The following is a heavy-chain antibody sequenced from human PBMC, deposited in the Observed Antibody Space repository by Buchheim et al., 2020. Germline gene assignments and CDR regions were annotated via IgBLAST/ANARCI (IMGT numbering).Heavy chain of an antibody. J-gene: IGHJ6*02. CDR2: IKRDGSEK. Sequence: VHLVESGGGLVQPGGSLRLSCAASGFAFSDYWMSWVRQAPGKGLEWVANIKRDGSEKNYVDSVRGGFTISRDNAKKSLYLQMNSLRADDTAVYYCVRDYGYYYAMDVWGQGTT. CDR1: GFAFSDYW. CDR3: VRDYGYYYAMDV. V-gene: IGHV3-7*01. D-gene: IGHD4-17*01.